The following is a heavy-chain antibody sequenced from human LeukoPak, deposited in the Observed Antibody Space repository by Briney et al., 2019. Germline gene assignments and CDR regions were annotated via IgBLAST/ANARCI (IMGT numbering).Heavy chain of an antibody. CDR1: NYSIRSGYY. Sequence: AETLSLTCTVSNYSIRSGYYWGWIRQPPGKGLEWIGSGHHDGTTFYNPSLKSRVTISIDTSKNQFSLKLSSVTAADTAVYYCVRILGYSSGWYRAGDWFDPWGQGTVVTVSS. CDR2: GHHDGTT. V-gene: IGHV4-38-2*02. D-gene: IGHD6-19*01. J-gene: IGHJ5*02. CDR3: VRILGYSSGWYRAGDWFDP.